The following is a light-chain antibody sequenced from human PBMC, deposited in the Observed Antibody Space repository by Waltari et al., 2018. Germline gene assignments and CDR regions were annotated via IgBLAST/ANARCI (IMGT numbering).Light chain of an antibody. V-gene: IGKV3-15*01. CDR1: QNISTH. J-gene: IGKJ3*01. Sequence: DIVMTQSPATLSVSPGDRATLSCRASQNISTHLVWYQHNPGQAPRLLIYAASTRATGTPARFSGHGSGTEFTLTISSLQSEDFALYYCQQYNTWPSFGPGTKVDIK. CDR2: AAS. CDR3: QQYNTWPS.